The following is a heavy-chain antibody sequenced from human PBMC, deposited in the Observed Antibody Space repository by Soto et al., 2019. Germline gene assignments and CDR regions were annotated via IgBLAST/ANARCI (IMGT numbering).Heavy chain of an antibody. CDR1: GYTFTSYG. D-gene: IGHD4-4*01. Sequence: GASVKVSCKASGYTFTSYGISWVRQAPGQGLEWMGWISAYNGNTNYAQKLQGRVTMTTDTSTSTAYMELRSLRSDDTAVYYCARSVLINSNNIVIRWFDTWGQGTLVTVSS. V-gene: IGHV1-18*01. CDR2: ISAYNGNT. J-gene: IGHJ5*02. CDR3: ARSVLINSNNIVIRWFDT.